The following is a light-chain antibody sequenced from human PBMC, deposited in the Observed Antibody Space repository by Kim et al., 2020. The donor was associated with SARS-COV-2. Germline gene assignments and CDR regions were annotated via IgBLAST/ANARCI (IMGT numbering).Light chain of an antibody. Sequence: PGERATLSCRASQSVSSSYLAWYQQKPGQAPRLLIYGASSRATGIPDRFSGSGSGTDFTLTISRLEPEDFAVYYCQQYGSSLYTFGQGTKLEI. V-gene: IGKV3-20*01. J-gene: IGKJ2*01. CDR2: GAS. CDR3: QQYGSSLYT. CDR1: QSVSSSY.